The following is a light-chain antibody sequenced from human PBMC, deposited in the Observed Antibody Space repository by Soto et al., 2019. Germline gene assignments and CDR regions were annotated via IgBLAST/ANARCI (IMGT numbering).Light chain of an antibody. Sequence: DIQMTQSPTSLSASVGDRVTITCRASQGIRNFVAWYQQKPGKAPKLLIYAASTLQSGVPSRFRGSGSGTDFTLPINSLQPEDVATYSCQKYSSVPVFGPGTKVEI. V-gene: IGKV1-27*01. CDR1: QGIRNF. CDR2: AAS. J-gene: IGKJ3*01. CDR3: QKYSSVPV.